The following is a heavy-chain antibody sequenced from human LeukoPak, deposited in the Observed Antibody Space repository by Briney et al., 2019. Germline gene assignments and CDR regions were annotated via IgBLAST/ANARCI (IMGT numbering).Heavy chain of an antibody. J-gene: IGHJ4*02. CDR1: GFTFSSYG. V-gene: IGHV3-23*01. CDR2: ISGSGGST. D-gene: IGHD6-19*01. CDR3: AKEAVAGSNFDY. Sequence: PGGSLRLSCAASGFTFSSYGMSWLRQAPGKGLEGVSAISGSGGSTYYADSVKGRFTMSRDNSRSALHLQMNSLRAEDTAVYYCAKEAVAGSNFDYWGQGTLVTVSS.